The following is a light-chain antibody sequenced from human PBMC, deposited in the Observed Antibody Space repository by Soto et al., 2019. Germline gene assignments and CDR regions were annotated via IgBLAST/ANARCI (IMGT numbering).Light chain of an antibody. Sequence: QSALIQPASVSGSPGQSITISCTGTSSDVGGYNSVSWYQQHPGKAPKLMIYDVTNRPSGISNRFSGSKSGNTASLTISGLQAEDEADYYCTSYTRSSAPNYVFGTGTKVTVL. V-gene: IGLV2-14*03. CDR3: TSYTRSSAPNYV. CDR1: SSDVGGYNS. CDR2: DVT. J-gene: IGLJ1*01.